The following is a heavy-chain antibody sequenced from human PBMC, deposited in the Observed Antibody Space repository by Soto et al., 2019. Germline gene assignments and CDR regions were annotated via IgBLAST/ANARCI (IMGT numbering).Heavy chain of an antibody. Sequence: KPSETLSPTCTVSGGSISSYYWSWFRQPPGKGLEWIGYIYYSGSTNYNPSLKSRVTISVDTSKNQFSLKLSSVTAAGTAVYYCARARHYYDSSGYYANWFVPWVQGTLVTVSS. D-gene: IGHD3-22*01. CDR2: IYYSGST. CDR1: GGSISSYY. J-gene: IGHJ5*02. V-gene: IGHV4-59*01. CDR3: ARARHYYDSSGYYANWFVP.